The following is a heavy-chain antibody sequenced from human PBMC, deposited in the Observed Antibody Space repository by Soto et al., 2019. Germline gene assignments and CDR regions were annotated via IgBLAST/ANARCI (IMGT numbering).Heavy chain of an antibody. CDR2: TTYDGGIK. CDR1: GFSFSSYG. CDR3: AKDAVYNDGLWLVGN. Sequence: GGSLRLSCAASGFSFSSYGMEWVRLAPGKGLEWVAATTYDGGIKHYVDSVKGRFTISRDNSKNTLYLQMNSLRAEDTAIYYCAKDAVYNDGLWLVGNCGQGTLVTVSS. D-gene: IGHD1-20*01. V-gene: IGHV3-30*18. J-gene: IGHJ4*02.